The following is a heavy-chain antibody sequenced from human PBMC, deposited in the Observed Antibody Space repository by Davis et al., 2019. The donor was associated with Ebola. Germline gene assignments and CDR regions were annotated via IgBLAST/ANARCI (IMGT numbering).Heavy chain of an antibody. CDR1: GGSFSTSA. CDR3: ARGGDLDF. Sequence: AASVKVSCKASGGSFSTSAINWVRQAPGQGLEWMGGIIPVFRTASYAQSFQGRVTITADKSTSTAYMELSSLRSEDTAVYYCARGGDLDFWGQGTLVTVSS. J-gene: IGHJ4*02. V-gene: IGHV1-69*06. CDR2: IIPVFRTA. D-gene: IGHD4-17*01.